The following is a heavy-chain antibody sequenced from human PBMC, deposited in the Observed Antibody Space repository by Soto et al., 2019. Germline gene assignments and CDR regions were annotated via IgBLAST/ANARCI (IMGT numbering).Heavy chain of an antibody. CDR1: GYTFTSYG. V-gene: IGHV1-18*01. Sequence: QVQLVQSGAEVKKPGASVKVSCKASGYTFTSYGISWLRQAPGQGLEWMGWISAYNGNRNYAQKIQGRVTMTTDTSTSTAYMERRSLRSDDTAVSYCARADMSLVGFDPGGQGTLVTVSS. D-gene: IGHD2-15*01. J-gene: IGHJ5*02. CDR3: ARADMSLVGFDP. CDR2: ISAYNGNR.